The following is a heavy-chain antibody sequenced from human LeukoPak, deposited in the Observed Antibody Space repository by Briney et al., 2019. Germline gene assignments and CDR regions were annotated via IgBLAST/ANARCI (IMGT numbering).Heavy chain of an antibody. Sequence: ASVKVSCKASGYTFTGYYMHWVRQAPGQGLEWMGRINPSSGDTSYAQKYQGRVTMTRDTSISTTYMDLSRLTSDDTAVYYCARDWSGSYTDWGQGTLVTVSS. D-gene: IGHD1-26*01. CDR3: ARDWSGSYTD. V-gene: IGHV1-2*02. CDR1: GYTFTGYY. CDR2: INPSSGDT. J-gene: IGHJ4*02.